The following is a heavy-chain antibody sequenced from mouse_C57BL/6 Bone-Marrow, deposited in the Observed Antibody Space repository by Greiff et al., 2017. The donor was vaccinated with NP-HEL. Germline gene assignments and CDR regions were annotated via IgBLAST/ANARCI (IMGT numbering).Heavy chain of an antibody. CDR3: ARQEGYYDYDDAMDY. Sequence: DVKLVESGGGLVKPGGSLKLSCAASGFTFSSYTMSWVRQTPEKRLEWVATISGGGGNTYYPASVKGRFTISSDNAKNTLYLQMSSLRSEDTALYYCARQEGYYDYDDAMDYWGQGTSVTVSS. CDR1: GFTFSSYT. CDR2: ISGGGGNT. V-gene: IGHV5-9*01. D-gene: IGHD2-4*01. J-gene: IGHJ4*01.